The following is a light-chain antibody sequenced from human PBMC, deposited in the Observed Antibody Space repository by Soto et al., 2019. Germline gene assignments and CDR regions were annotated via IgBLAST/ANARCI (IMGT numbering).Light chain of an antibody. Sequence: EILIRQSPATLSVSPGERAALSCRASLSVSSNLAWYQQKPGQAPRLLIYGPSTRATGIPARFSGSGSGTDFTLTISSLQYEDFAVYYCQQCNTWPRTFGQGTKV. J-gene: IGKJ1*01. CDR3: QQCNTWPRT. V-gene: IGKV3-15*01. CDR1: LSVSSN. CDR2: GPS.